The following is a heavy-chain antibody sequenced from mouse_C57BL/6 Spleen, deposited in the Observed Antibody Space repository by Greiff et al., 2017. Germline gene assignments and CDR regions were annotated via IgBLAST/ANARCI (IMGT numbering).Heavy chain of an antibody. Sequence: QVQLQQPGAELVKPGASVKMSCKASGYTFTSYWITWVKQRPGQGLEWIGDIYPGSGSTNYNEQFKSKATLTVDTSSSTAYMQRSSLTSEDSAVYYCARSGTTVVDWYFDVWGTGTTVTVSS. V-gene: IGHV1-55*01. J-gene: IGHJ1*03. CDR2: IYPGSGST. CDR1: GYTFTSYW. D-gene: IGHD1-1*01. CDR3: ARSGTTVVDWYFDV.